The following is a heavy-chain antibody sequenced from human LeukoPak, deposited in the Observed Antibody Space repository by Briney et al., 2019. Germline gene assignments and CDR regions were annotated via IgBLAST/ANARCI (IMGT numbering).Heavy chain of an antibody. Sequence: GRSLRLSCAASGFTFSSYGMHWVRQAPGKGLEWVAVIWYDGSNKYYADSVKGRFTISRDNSKNTLYLQMNSLRAEDTAVYYCARGGSTAAPFDYWGQGTLVTVSS. CDR1: GFTFSSYG. D-gene: IGHD5-12*01. V-gene: IGHV3-33*01. J-gene: IGHJ4*02. CDR3: ARGGSTAAPFDY. CDR2: IWYDGSNK.